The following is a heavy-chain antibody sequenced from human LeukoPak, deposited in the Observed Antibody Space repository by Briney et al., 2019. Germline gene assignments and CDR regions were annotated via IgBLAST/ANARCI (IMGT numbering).Heavy chain of an antibody. V-gene: IGHV3-30-3*01. Sequence: GRSLRLSCAASGFTFSNYAMHWVRQAPGKGLEWVAVISYNGSNKYYADSVKGRVTISRDNSKNTLYLQMNSLRAEDTTIYYCARDKGVVGATPLDSWGQGTLVTVSS. J-gene: IGHJ4*02. CDR1: GFTFSNYA. D-gene: IGHD1-26*01. CDR3: ARDKGVVGATPLDS. CDR2: ISYNGSNK.